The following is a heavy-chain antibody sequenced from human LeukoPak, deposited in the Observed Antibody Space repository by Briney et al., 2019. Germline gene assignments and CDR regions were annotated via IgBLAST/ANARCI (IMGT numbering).Heavy chain of an antibody. Sequence: RSLRLSCAASGFTFSSYAMHWVRQAPGKGLEWVAAISYDENIKNYADSVKGRFTISRDNAKNSLYLQMNSLRAEDTAVYYCARSSPGNYGDYQFDYWGQGTLVTVSS. J-gene: IGHJ4*02. D-gene: IGHD4-17*01. CDR1: GFTFSSYA. CDR2: ISYDENIK. CDR3: ARSSPGNYGDYQFDY. V-gene: IGHV3-30*04.